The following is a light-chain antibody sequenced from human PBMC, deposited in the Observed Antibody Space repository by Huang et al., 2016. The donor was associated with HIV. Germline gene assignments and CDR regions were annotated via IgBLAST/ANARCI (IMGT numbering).Light chain of an antibody. V-gene: IGKV4-1*01. Sequence: DIVMTQSPDSLSISPGERATINCKSRQSLFYNLNSKNYLTWFQQIPGQPPKLLFHWRCTLQAGIPDRFSGSGSGTDFTLTIDNLQTEDIGIYYCQQYYRIPQTFGRGTAVEI. CDR3: QQYYRIPQT. CDR1: QSLFYNLNSKNY. CDR2: WRC. J-gene: IGKJ4*01.